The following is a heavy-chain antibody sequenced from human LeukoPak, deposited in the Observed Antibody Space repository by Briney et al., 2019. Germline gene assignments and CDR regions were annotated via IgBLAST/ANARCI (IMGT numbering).Heavy chain of an antibody. CDR1: GVSISSYY. V-gene: IGHV4-59*01. CDR2: ISYSGST. Sequence: SETLSLTCTVSGVSISSYYWSCIRQPPGKRLEWIGYISYSGSTNYNPSLKSRVTISVDTSKTQFSLRVTSVTAADTAVYYCARERRDGYNRAVDYWGQGTLVTVSS. D-gene: IGHD5-24*01. CDR3: ARERRDGYNRAVDY. J-gene: IGHJ4*02.